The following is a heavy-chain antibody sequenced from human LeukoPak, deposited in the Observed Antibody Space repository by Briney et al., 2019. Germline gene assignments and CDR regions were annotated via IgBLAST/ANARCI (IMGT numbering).Heavy chain of an antibody. D-gene: IGHD3-22*01. Sequence: SETLSLTCTVSGGSISSDDYYWSWIRQPPGKGLEWIGYIYYSGSTYYNPSLKSRVAMSVDTSKNQFSLKLSPVTVADTAVYYCAREDFYYFDSSGYYLYWGQGTLATVSS. CDR1: GGSISSDDYY. V-gene: IGHV4-30-4*01. CDR2: IYYSGST. CDR3: AREDFYYFDSSGYYLY. J-gene: IGHJ4*02.